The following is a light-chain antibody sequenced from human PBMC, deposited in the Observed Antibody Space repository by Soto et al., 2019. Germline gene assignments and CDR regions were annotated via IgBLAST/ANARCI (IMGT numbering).Light chain of an antibody. CDR3: QQYDHLPLT. V-gene: IGKV1-33*01. CDR1: QDITNY. J-gene: IGKJ4*01. CDR2: DAS. Sequence: DLQMTQSPSSLSASVGDRVTITCQASQDITNYLHWFQQKPGKAPKLLIYDASNLETGVPSRFSGSGSGTDFTFTISSLQPEDIATYYCQQYDHLPLTFGGGTKVEIK.